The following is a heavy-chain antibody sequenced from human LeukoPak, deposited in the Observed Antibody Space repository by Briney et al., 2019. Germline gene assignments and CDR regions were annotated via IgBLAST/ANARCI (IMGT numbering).Heavy chain of an antibody. CDR2: ISAYNGNT. V-gene: IGHV1-18*01. CDR3: ARDTYGSGSLENDAFDI. D-gene: IGHD3-10*01. Sequence: VASVKVSCKASGYTFTSYGISWVRQAPGQGLEWMGWISAYNGNTNYAQKLQGRVTMTTDTSTSTAYMELRSLRSDDTAVYYCARDTYGSGSLENDAFDIWGQGTMVTVSS. CDR1: GYTFTSYG. J-gene: IGHJ3*02.